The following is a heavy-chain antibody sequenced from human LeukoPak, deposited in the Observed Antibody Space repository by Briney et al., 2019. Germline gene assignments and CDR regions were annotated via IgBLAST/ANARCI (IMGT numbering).Heavy chain of an antibody. CDR2: INPNSGGT. Sequence: ASVKVSCKASGYTFTGYYMRWVRQAPGQGLEWMGRINPNSGGTNYAQKFQGRVTMTRDTSISTAYMELSRLRSDDTAVYYCARDLKSLNSLDYWGQGTLVTVSS. J-gene: IGHJ4*02. V-gene: IGHV1-2*06. CDR1: GYTFTGYY. CDR3: ARDLKSLNSLDY. D-gene: IGHD2/OR15-2a*01.